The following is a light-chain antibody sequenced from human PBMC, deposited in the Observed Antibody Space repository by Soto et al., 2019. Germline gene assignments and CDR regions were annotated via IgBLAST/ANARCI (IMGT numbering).Light chain of an antibody. V-gene: IGKV3-15*01. CDR1: QSVSSH. CDR3: KNNKNLPPWT. J-gene: IGKJ1*01. CDR2: GAS. Sequence: EIVMTQSPATLSVSPGERATLSCRASQSVSSHLAWYQQKPGQATRLLIYGASTRATGIPARFSGSGSGTDLNITRSRLQSEYFAINYWKNNKNLPPWTFGQGTKVEIK.